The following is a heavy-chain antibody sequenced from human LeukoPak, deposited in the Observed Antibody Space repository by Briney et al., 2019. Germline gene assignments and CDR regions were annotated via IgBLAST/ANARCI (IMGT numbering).Heavy chain of an antibody. J-gene: IGHJ6*03. V-gene: IGHV3-7*01. D-gene: IGHD3-16*01. Sequence: GGSLRLSCAASGFTFSDYYMSWIRQAPGKGLEWVANIKQDGSEKYYVDSVKGRFTISRDNAMNSLYLQMNSLRAEDTAVYYCASNLGGWGSYYMDVWGKGTTVTVFS. CDR2: IKQDGSEK. CDR1: GFTFSDYY. CDR3: ASNLGGWGSYYMDV.